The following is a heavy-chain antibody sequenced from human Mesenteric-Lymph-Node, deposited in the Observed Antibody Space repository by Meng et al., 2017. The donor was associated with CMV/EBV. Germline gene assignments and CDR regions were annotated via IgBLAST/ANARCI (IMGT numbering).Heavy chain of an antibody. J-gene: IGHJ5*02. CDR2: IYPDDSDT. CDR3: ARHPLVGARGFDP. V-gene: IGHV5-51*01. CDR1: GYSFTSDW. Sequence: KAAGYSFTSDWSGWVRQMPGKGLEWMGIIYPDDSDTRYSPSFQGQVTVSADKSISTAYLQWSSLKASDTAMYYCARHPLVGARGFDPWGQGTLVTVSS. D-gene: IGHD1-26*01.